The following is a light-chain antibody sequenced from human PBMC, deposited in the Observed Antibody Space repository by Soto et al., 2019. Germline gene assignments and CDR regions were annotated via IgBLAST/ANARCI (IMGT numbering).Light chain of an antibody. V-gene: IGKV1-5*03. CDR1: QSISSW. CDR2: KAS. Sequence: DIHMTQSPTTLSASVGDIVTITWRASQSISSWLAWYQQKPGKAPKLLIYKASTLKSGVPSRFSGSGSGTEFTLTISSLQPDDFATYYCQHYNSYSEAFGQGTKVDIK. J-gene: IGKJ1*01. CDR3: QHYNSYSEA.